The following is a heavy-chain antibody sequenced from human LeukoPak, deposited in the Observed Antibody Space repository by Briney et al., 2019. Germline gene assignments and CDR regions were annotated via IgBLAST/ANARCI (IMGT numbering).Heavy chain of an antibody. Sequence: SETLSLTCAVSGYSISSGYYWGWIRQPPGKGLEWIGSVYHSGSTYYNPSLKSRVTISVDTSKNQFSLKLSSVTAADTAVYYCARHTMVRGVIIGPVDYWGQGTLVTVSS. CDR2: VYHSGST. CDR1: GYSISSGYY. CDR3: ARHTMVRGVIIGPVDY. J-gene: IGHJ4*02. D-gene: IGHD3-10*01. V-gene: IGHV4-38-2*01.